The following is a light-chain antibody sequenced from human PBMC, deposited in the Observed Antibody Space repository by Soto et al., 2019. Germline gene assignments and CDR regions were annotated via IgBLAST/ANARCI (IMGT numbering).Light chain of an antibody. CDR3: QQYNNWPQT. CDR2: DAS. V-gene: IGKV3-15*01. J-gene: IGKJ1*01. Sequence: EVMLTQYPGTPSLSPAERATLSCRASQSLRSSLAWYQQKPGQAPRLLIYDASTRATGIPARFSGSGSGTDCTLTISGLQSEDFAVYYCQQYNNWPQTFGQGSKVDI. CDR1: QSLRSS.